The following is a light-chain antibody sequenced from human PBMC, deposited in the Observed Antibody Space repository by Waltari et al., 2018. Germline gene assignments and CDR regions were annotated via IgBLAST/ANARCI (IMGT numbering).Light chain of an antibody. J-gene: IGKJ3*01. Sequence: DIQMTQPPSSLSASLGDRVTITCQASQDISKYLNLYQQKPGKPPNLLMYDVSNLETGVPSRFSGSGSGTDFTFTISSLQPEDIATYYCQQYDNLPFTFGPGTKVDVK. CDR3: QQYDNLPFT. CDR2: DVS. V-gene: IGKV1-33*01. CDR1: QDISKY.